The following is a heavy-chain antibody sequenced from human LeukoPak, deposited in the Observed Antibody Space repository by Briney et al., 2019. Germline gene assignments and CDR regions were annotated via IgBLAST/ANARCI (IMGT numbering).Heavy chain of an antibody. Sequence: SETLSLTCTVSGGSIRSYYWSWIRQPPGKGLEWIAYIYYSGSTNYNPSLKSRVTMSVDMSENQFSLKLSSVTAADTAVYYCARGYYQLDYWGQGTLVTVSS. CDR2: IYYSGST. V-gene: IGHV4-59*12. D-gene: IGHD2-15*01. CDR3: ARGYYQLDY. J-gene: IGHJ4*02. CDR1: GGSIRSYY.